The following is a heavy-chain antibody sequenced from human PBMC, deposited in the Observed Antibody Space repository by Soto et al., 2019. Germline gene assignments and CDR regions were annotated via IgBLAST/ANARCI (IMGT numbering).Heavy chain of an antibody. Sequence: GGSLRLSCAASGFTFSSYSMNWVRQAPGKGLEWVSSISSSSSYIYYADSVKGRFTISRDNAKNSLYLQMNSLRAEDTAVYYCARDYYDFWSGYYPKPFYYYYGMDVWGQGTTVTVSS. J-gene: IGHJ6*02. CDR2: ISSSSSYI. CDR1: GFTFSSYS. V-gene: IGHV3-21*01. D-gene: IGHD3-3*01. CDR3: ARDYYDFWSGYYPKPFYYYYGMDV.